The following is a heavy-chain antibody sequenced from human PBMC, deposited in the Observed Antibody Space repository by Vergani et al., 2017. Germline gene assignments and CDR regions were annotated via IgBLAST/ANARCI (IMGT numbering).Heavy chain of an antibody. Sequence: QVQLVQSGAEVKKPGASVKVSCKVSGYTLTELSMHWVRQAPGKGLEWMGGFDPEDGETIYAQKFQGRVTITADESTSTAYMELSSLRSEDTAVYYCARGGVGLTHDAFDIWGQGTMVTVSS. CDR3: ARGGVGLTHDAFDI. D-gene: IGHD4/OR15-4a*01. CDR2: FDPEDGET. J-gene: IGHJ3*02. CDR1: GYTLTELS. V-gene: IGHV1-24*01.